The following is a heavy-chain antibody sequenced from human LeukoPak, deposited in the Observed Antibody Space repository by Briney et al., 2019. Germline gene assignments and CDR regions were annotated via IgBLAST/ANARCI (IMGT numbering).Heavy chain of an antibody. J-gene: IGHJ4*02. CDR1: GGSISTSNYY. CDR2: IYYSGST. Sequence: SETLSLTCTVSGGSISTSNYYWGWIRQPPGKGLEWIGYIYYSGSTNYNPSLKSRVTISVDTSKNQFSLKLSSVTAADTAVYYCARHSSSFFNYWGQGTLVTVSS. D-gene: IGHD6-13*01. V-gene: IGHV4-61*05. CDR3: ARHSSSFFNY.